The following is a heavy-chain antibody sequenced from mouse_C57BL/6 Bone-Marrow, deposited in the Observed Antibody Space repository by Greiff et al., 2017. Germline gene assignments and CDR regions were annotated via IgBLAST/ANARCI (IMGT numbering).Heavy chain of an antibody. D-gene: IGHD1-1*01. CDR3: ARGNYGSSSYAMDY. Sequence: VHLVESGAELVRPGTSVKMSCKASGYTFTNYWIGWAKQRPGHGLEWIGDIYPGGGYTNYNEKFKGKATLTADKSSSTAYMQFSSLTSEDSAIYYCARGNYGSSSYAMDYWGQGTSVTVSS. CDR2: IYPGGGYT. V-gene: IGHV1-63*01. CDR1: GYTFTNYW. J-gene: IGHJ4*01.